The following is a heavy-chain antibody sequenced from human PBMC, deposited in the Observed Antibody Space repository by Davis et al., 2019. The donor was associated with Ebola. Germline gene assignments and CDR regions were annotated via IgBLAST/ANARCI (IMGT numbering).Heavy chain of an antibody. CDR2: ISTSGSST. V-gene: IGHV3-23*01. J-gene: IGHJ2*01. Sequence: GESLKISCAVSGFTFRNYAMNWVRQAPGKGLEWVSAISTSGSSTYYADSGKGRFTISRDNSKNTLYLQMNSLRAEDTAVYYCARVSAIDPFPSKWYFDLWGRGTLVTVSS. CDR3: ARVSAIDPFPSKWYFDL. CDR1: GFTFRNYA. D-gene: IGHD2-2*02.